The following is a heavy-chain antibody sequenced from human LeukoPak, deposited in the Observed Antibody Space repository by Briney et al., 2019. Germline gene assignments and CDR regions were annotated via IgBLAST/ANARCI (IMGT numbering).Heavy chain of an antibody. D-gene: IGHD6-19*01. CDR3: ARHSTGWWYFDY. V-gene: IGHV3-66*04. Sequence: GGSLRLSCAASGFTFSSYAMHWVRQAPGKGLEWVSVIYSGGSTYYADSVKGRFTISRDNSKNTLYLQMNSLRAEDTAVYYCARHSTGWWYFDYWGQGTLVTVSS. J-gene: IGHJ4*02. CDR2: IYSGGST. CDR1: GFTFSSYA.